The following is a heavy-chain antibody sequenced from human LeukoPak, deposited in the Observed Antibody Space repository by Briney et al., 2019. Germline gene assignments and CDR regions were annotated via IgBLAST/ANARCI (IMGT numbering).Heavy chain of an antibody. Sequence: GASVKVSCKASGYTFTSYDINWVRQATGQGLEWMGWMNPNSGDTGYAQKFQGRVTMTRNTSISTAYMELSSLRSEDTAVYYCARGYWQQPPLFQHWGQGTLVTVSS. D-gene: IGHD6-13*01. CDR2: MNPNSGDT. CDR3: ARGYWQQPPLFQH. J-gene: IGHJ1*01. V-gene: IGHV1-8*01. CDR1: GYTFTSYD.